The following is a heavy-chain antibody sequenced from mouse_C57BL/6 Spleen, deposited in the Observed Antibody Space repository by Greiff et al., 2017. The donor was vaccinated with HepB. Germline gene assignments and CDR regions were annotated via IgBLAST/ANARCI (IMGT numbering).Heavy chain of an antibody. CDR1: GYSITSGYY. D-gene: IGHD1-1*01. CDR2: ISYDGSN. J-gene: IGHJ1*03. CDR3: ARRGASSTTVVAPYWYFDV. V-gene: IGHV3-6*01. Sequence: EVQLQQSGPGLVKPSQSLSLTCSVTGYSITSGYYWNWIRQFPGNKLEWMGYISYDGSNNYNPSLKNRISITRDTAKNQFFLKLNSVTTEDTATYYCARRGASSTTVVAPYWYFDVWGTGTTVTVSS.